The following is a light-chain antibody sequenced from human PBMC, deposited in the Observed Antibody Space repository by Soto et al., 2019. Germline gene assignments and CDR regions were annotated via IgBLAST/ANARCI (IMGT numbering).Light chain of an antibody. CDR1: SGYSNYK. Sequence: QSVLTQPPSASASLGASVTLTCTLSSGYSNYKVDWYQQRPGKGPRLEMRVGTGGIVGSKGDGIPDRFSVLGSGLNRYLTIKNIQEEDESDYHCGADHGSGSNFVVVFGGGTKLTVL. CDR2: VGTGGIVG. V-gene: IGLV9-49*01. J-gene: IGLJ2*01. CDR3: GADHGSGSNFVVV.